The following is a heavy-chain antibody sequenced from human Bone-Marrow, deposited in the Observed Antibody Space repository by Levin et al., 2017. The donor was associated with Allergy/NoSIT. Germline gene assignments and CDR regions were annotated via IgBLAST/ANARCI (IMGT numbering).Heavy chain of an antibody. V-gene: IGHV3-30*04. CDR1: GFSFTNYS. Sequence: PGGSLRLSCAASGFSFTNYSMHWVRQAAGKGLDWLAVVSYDGRNKFYADSVKGRFTISRDNSKNMVYLQMNSLRGDDTAVYYCASLNWNDVVNYWGQGTLVTVSA. D-gene: IGHD1-1*01. CDR2: VSYDGRNK. J-gene: IGHJ4*02. CDR3: ASLNWNDVVNY.